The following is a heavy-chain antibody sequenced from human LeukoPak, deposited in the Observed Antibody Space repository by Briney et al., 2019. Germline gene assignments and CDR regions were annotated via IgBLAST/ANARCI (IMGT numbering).Heavy chain of an antibody. V-gene: IGHV3-7*03. J-gene: IGHJ4*02. CDR1: GFIFSSHW. D-gene: IGHD3-10*01. Sequence: GGSLRLSCTSSGFIFSSHWTNWVRQAPGKGPEWVANIKYDGSEQYYVDSVKGRFSISRDNTKNLLYLQMNSLRVEDTAVYYCARDYGWSFANWGQGTLVTVSS. CDR2: IKYDGSEQ. CDR3: ARDYGWSFAN.